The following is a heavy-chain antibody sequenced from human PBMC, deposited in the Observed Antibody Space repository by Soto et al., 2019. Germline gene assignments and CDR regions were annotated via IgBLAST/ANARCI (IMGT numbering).Heavy chain of an antibody. CDR2: IYPVGPA. J-gene: IGHJ4*02. CDR3: ARGSYGAGFDH. D-gene: IGHD3-10*01. V-gene: IGHV4-30-2*01. CDR1: GGSVTSGDNSYS. Sequence: SETLSLTCSVSGGSVTSGDNSYSWSWIRQPVGKGPEWIGNIYPVGPASHNPSLKSRVTISIDKSRNQLSLRLTSVTAEDTAVYYCARGSYGAGFDHWGQGILVTVSS.